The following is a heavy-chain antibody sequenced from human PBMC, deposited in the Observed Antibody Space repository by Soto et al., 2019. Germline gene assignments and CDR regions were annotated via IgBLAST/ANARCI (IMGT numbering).Heavy chain of an antibody. CDR3: ARDLSADDARSVFYYGMDV. Sequence: SEILSLICTVSGGSISSYYWSWTRQPPGKGLEWIGYIYYSGCTNYNHSLKSRVTISVDTSKNQFSLKLSSVPAADTAGYYCARDLSADDARSVFYYGMDVWGQGTRVTVPS. V-gene: IGHV4-59*01. D-gene: IGHD1-1*01. CDR1: GGSISSYY. CDR2: IYYSGCT. J-gene: IGHJ6*02.